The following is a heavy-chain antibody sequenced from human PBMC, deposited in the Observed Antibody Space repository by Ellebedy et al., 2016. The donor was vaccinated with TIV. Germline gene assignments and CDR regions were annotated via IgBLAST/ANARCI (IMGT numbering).Heavy chain of an antibody. CDR2: IKSKTDGGTT. J-gene: IGHJ4*02. V-gene: IGHV3-15*01. Sequence: PGGSLRLSCAASGFTFSNAWMSWVRQAPGKGLEWVGRIKSKTDGGTTDYAAPVKGRFTISRDDSKTTLFLQMNSLKTEDTAVYYCTTLGFPFYSSGSYSFDYWGQGTLVTVSS. CDR3: TTLGFPFYSSGSYSFDY. D-gene: IGHD3-22*01. CDR1: GFTFSNAW.